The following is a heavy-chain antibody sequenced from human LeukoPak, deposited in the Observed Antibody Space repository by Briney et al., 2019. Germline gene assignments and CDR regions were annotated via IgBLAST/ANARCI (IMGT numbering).Heavy chain of an antibody. V-gene: IGHV4-34*01. CDR2: INHSGST. CDR1: GGYMNNYY. J-gene: IGHJ4*02. CDR3: ATMGEAMASDY. Sequence: SETLSLTCTVSGGYMNNYYWSWIRQTPGKGLEWIGEINHSGSTNYNPSLKSRVTISVDTSKNQFSLKLSSVTAVDTAVYYCATMGEAMASDYWGQGTLVTVSS. D-gene: IGHD5-18*01.